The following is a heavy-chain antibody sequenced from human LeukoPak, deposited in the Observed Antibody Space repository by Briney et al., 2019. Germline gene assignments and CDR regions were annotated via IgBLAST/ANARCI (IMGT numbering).Heavy chain of an antibody. CDR2: INHSGST. J-gene: IGHJ4*02. CDR1: GGSFSGYY. Sequence: SETLSLTCAVYGGSFSGYYWSWIRQPPGKGLEWIGEINHSGSTNYNPSLKSRVTISVDTSKNQFSLKLSSVTAADTAVYYCARRVVRGVIKGTIDYWGQGTLVTVSS. V-gene: IGHV4-34*01. D-gene: IGHD3-10*01. CDR3: ARRVVRGVIKGTIDY.